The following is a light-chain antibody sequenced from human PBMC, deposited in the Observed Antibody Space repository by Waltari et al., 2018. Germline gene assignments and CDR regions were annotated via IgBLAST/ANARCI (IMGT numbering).Light chain of an antibody. CDR1: KSDVGFYNY. V-gene: IGLV2-14*03. Sequence: QSALTQPASVSGSPGQSITIFCTGTKSDVGFYNYVSWYQQHPGKAPKVIIYDVSQRPSGISNRFSGSKSGNTASLTISGLQADDEADCYCKSYTGTGSWVFGGGTKLTVL. CDR3: KSYTGTGSWV. J-gene: IGLJ3*02. CDR2: DVS.